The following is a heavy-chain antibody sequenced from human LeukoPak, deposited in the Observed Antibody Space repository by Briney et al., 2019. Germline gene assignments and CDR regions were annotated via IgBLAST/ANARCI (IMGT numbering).Heavy chain of an antibody. Sequence: PGRSLRLSCSASGFIFSSFAMHWIRQAPGKGLEYVSGISYGGNGYYADLVKGRFTISRDNSKNTLYLQMSSLRVEDTAVYYCARGHCSGGNCYSVYWGQGTLVTVSS. J-gene: IGHJ4*02. CDR1: GFIFSSFA. CDR3: ARGHCSGGNCYSVY. CDR2: ISYGGNG. D-gene: IGHD2-15*01. V-gene: IGHV3-64D*09.